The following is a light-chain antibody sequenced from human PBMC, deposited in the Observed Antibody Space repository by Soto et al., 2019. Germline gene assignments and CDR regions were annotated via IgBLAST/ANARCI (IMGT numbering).Light chain of an antibody. V-gene: IGKV1-5*03. CDR2: QAS. J-gene: IGKJ2*01. Sequence: DIQMTQSPSTLSASVGDRVTITCRASQSISSWLAWYQQKAGKAPKLVIYQASSLESGVPSRFSGSGSGTEFTLTISSLQPDDFATYYCQQYNSYSPTFGQGTKLEIK. CDR3: QQYNSYSPT. CDR1: QSISSW.